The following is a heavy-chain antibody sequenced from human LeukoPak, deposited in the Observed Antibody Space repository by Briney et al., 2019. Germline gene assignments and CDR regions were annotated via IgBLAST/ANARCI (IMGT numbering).Heavy chain of an antibody. J-gene: IGHJ4*02. V-gene: IGHV1-2*06. Sequence: ASVKVSCKASGYTFTGYYMHWVRQAPRQGLEWMGRINPNSGGTNYAQKFQGRVTMTRDMSISTAYMEPSMLRSDDTAVYYCARVPTRIAADRDYWGQGTLDTVSS. CDR2: INPNSGGT. CDR1: GYTFTGYY. CDR3: ARVPTRIAADRDY. D-gene: IGHD6-13*01.